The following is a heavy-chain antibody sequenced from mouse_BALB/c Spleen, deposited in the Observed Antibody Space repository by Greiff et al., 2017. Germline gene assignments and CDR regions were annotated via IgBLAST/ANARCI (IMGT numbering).Heavy chain of an antibody. CDR3: ARGAAVVAN. CDR1: GFNIKDTY. CDR2: IDPANGNT. J-gene: IGHJ2*01. V-gene: IGHV14-3*02. D-gene: IGHD1-1*01. Sequence: VQLKESGAELVKPGASVKLSCTASGFNIKDTYMHWVKQRPEQGLEWIGRIDPANGNTKYDPKFQGKATITADTSSNTAYLQLSSLTSEDTAVYYCARGAAVVANWGQGTTRTVSS.